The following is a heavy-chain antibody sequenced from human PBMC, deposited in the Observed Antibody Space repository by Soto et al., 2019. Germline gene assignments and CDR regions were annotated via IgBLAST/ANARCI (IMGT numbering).Heavy chain of an antibody. CDR1: GFTFNNFW. V-gene: IGHV3-74*01. CDR3: VRDIR. J-gene: IGHJ4*02. CDR2: IHSDGTTT. Sequence: EVQLVESGGGLVQPGGSLRLSCAASGFTFNNFWMYWVRQTPEKGLVWVSGIHSDGTTTIYADSVKGRFTISRDNAKNTLYLQMNSLTVEDTAIYYRVRDIRWGQGTLVTVSS.